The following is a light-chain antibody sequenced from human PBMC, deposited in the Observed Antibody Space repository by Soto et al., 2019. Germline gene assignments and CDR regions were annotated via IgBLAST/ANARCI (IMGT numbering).Light chain of an antibody. J-gene: IGKJ5*01. CDR2: GAS. CDR1: QSVSNN. Sequence: EIVLTQSPGTLSLSPGERATLSCRASQSVSNNYLAWYQQKPGQTPSLLIYGASTRATGVPDRFNGSGSGTEFTLTISSLKSEDYAVYYCQQYKAWPPITFGQGTRLEIK. V-gene: IGKV3-15*01. CDR3: QQYKAWPPIT.